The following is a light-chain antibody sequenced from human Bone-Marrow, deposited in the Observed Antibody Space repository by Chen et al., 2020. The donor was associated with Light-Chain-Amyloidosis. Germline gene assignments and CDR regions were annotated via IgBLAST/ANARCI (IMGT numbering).Light chain of an antibody. Sequence: SYVLTQPSSLSVAPVQPATIACGGNNIGTTSVHCYQQTPAQAPLLVVYDDSDRPSGIPERLSGSNSGNTATLTISRVEAGDEADYYCQVWDRSSDRPVFGGGTKLTVL. CDR2: DDS. CDR3: QVWDRSSDRPV. CDR1: NIGTTS. V-gene: IGLV3-21*02. J-gene: IGLJ3*02.